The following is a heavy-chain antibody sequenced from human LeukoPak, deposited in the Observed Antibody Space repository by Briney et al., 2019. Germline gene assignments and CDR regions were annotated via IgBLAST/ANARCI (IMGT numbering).Heavy chain of an antibody. V-gene: IGHV4-39*07. CDR2: IYYSGST. D-gene: IGHD3-16*01. J-gene: IGHJ4*02. Sequence: SETLSLTCTVSGGSISSSSYYWGWIRQPPGKGLEWIGSIYYSGSTYYNPSLKSRVTISVDTSKNQFSLKLSSVTAADTAVYYCARGPYVPKFFDYWGQGTLVTVSS. CDR1: GGSISSSSYY. CDR3: ARGPYVPKFFDY.